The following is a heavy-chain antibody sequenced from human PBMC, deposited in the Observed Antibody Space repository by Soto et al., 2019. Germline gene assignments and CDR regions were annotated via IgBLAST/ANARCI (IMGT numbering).Heavy chain of an antibody. CDR1: GGTFSSYA. Sequence: GASVKVSCKASGGTFSSYAISWVRQAPGQGLEWMGGIFPIFGTANYAQKFQGRVTITADESTSTAYMELSSLRSEDTAVYYCARGGSCTNGVCYSLYGMDVWGQGTTVTVSS. CDR2: IFPIFGTA. J-gene: IGHJ6*02. V-gene: IGHV1-69*13. CDR3: ARGGSCTNGVCYSLYGMDV. D-gene: IGHD2-8*01.